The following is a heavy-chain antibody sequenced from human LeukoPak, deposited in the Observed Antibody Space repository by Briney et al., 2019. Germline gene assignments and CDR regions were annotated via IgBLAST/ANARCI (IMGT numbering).Heavy chain of an antibody. CDR2: IYYSGST. CDR3: ARHRAVVRGVKLNWFDP. J-gene: IGHJ5*02. CDR1: GDSISTSNSY. V-gene: IGHV4-39*01. Sequence: KPSETLSLTCTVSGDSISTSNSYWGWIRQPPGEGLEWIGSIYYSGSTYYNPSLKSRVTISVDTSKNQFSLKLSSVTAADTAVYYCARHRAVVRGVKLNWFDPWGQGTLVTVSS. D-gene: IGHD3-10*01.